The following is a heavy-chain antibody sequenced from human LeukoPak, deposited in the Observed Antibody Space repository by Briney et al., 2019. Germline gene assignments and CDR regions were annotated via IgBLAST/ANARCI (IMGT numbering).Heavy chain of an antibody. V-gene: IGHV3-23*01. CDR3: AKGYCANGVCYTDY. Sequence: GGSLRLSCAASGFTFSSYAVTWVRQAPGKGREWVSVISNSGGSTHYADSVMGRFTISRDNSKNTLYLQMNSLRAEDTAVYYCAKGYCANGVCYTDYWGQGTLVTVSS. J-gene: IGHJ4*02. D-gene: IGHD2-8*01. CDR1: GFTFSSYA. CDR2: ISNSGGST.